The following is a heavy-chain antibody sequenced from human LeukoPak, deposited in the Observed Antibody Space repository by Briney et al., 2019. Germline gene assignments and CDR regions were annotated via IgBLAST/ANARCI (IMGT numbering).Heavy chain of an antibody. J-gene: IGHJ4*02. CDR1: GYTFTGYY. CDR3: ARESYGSGSYDDY. V-gene: IGHV1-2*02. D-gene: IGHD3-10*01. Sequence: ASVKVSCKASGYTFTGYYIHWVRQAPGQGLEWMGWINPNSGGTNYAQKFQGRVTMTRNTSISTAYMELSSLRSEDTAVYYCARESYGSGSYDDYWGQGTLVTVSS. CDR2: INPNSGGT.